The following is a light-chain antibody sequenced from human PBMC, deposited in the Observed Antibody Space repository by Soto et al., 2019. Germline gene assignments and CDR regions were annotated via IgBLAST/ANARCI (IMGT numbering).Light chain of an antibody. J-gene: IGKJ4*01. V-gene: IGKV3-15*01. CDR2: GAS. Sequence: EIVMTQSPATLSVSPGERATLSCRASQSVSSNLAWYQQKPGQAPRLLIYGASTRATGIPARFSGSGSGTEFTLTISSLQSEDFAVYYCQQYTHWPPLTFGGGTKVVIK. CDR1: QSVSSN. CDR3: QQYTHWPPLT.